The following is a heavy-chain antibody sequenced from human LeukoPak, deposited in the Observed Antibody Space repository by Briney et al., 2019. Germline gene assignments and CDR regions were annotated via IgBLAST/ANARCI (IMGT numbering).Heavy chain of an antibody. D-gene: IGHD3-22*01. CDR2: IYSGGTT. Sequence: PGGSLRLSCAAPGFTDSSNYMSWVRQDPGKGLEWVSVIYSGGTTNYADSVKGRFTISRDNSKNTLYLQMNSLRAEDTAVYYCAKDYRYYYDSSGYYDYWGQGTLVTVSS. J-gene: IGHJ4*02. CDR3: AKDYRYYYDSSGYYDY. CDR1: GFTDSSNY. V-gene: IGHV3-66*02.